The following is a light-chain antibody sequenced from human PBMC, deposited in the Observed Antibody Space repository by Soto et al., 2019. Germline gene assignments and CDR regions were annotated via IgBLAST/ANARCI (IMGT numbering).Light chain of an antibody. J-gene: IGKJ5*01. CDR2: GAS. CDR1: QSVSSN. CDR3: QQYNSWPPIT. V-gene: IGKV3-15*01. Sequence: EIVMTQSPATLSVSPGERATLSCRASQSVSSNLAWYQQKPGQAPRLLIYGASTRATCIPARLSGSGSGTEFTLTISSLPSEDFAVEYCQQYNSWPPITFGQGTRLEIK.